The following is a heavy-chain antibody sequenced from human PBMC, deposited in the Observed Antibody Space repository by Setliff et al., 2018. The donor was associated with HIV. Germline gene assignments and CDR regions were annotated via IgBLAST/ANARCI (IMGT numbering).Heavy chain of an antibody. CDR2: IKSESDGGTT. Sequence: PGGSLRLSCAASGFTFSNAWMSWVRQAPGKGLVWLGHIKSESDGGTTDYAAPVKGRFTISRDDSKNTLYLQMNSLKTEDTAVYYCTTDLGGSYHGWNYWGQGTLVTVSS. D-gene: IGHD1-26*01. J-gene: IGHJ4*02. V-gene: IGHV3-15*01. CDR3: TTDLGGSYHGWNY. CDR1: GFTFSNAW.